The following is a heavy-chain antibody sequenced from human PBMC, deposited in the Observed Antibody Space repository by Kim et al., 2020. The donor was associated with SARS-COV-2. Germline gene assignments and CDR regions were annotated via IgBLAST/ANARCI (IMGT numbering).Heavy chain of an antibody. J-gene: IGHJ4*02. V-gene: IGHV3-11*01. CDR3: AREQFLYCRSTSCSFDY. Sequence: KGRITIPGDNAKNSLYLQMNSLSAEDTTVYYCAREQFLYCRSTSCSFDYWGQGTLVTVSS. D-gene: IGHD2-2*01.